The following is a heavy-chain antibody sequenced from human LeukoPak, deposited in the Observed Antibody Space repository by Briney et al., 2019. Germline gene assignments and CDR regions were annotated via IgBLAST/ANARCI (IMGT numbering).Heavy chain of an antibody. J-gene: IGHJ4*02. CDR2: IYTGETT. Sequence: GGSLRLSCAASGFTFSRYIMNWVRQAPGKGLEWVSVIYTGETTYYADSVKGRFTISRDNSKNTLYLQMDGPRVEDTAVYYCAKVGAVAAVENWGQGTLVTVSS. CDR3: AKVGAVAAVEN. V-gene: IGHV3-66*01. D-gene: IGHD6-19*01. CDR1: GFTFSRYI.